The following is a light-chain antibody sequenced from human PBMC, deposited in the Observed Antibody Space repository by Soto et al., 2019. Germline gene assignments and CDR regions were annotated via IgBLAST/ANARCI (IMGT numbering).Light chain of an antibody. CDR2: EVS. J-gene: IGLJ2*01. CDR1: RSDVGGYNY. V-gene: IGLV2-8*01. CDR3: SSYAGSNNYVV. Sequence: QSVLTQPPSASGSPGQSVTISCTGTRSDVGGYNYVSWYQQHPGKAPKLMIYEVSKRPSGVPDRFSGSKSGNTASLTVSGLRAEDEADYYCSSYAGSNNYVVFGGGTKLTVL.